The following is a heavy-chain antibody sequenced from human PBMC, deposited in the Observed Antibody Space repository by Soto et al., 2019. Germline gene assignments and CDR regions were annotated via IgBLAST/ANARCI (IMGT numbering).Heavy chain of an antibody. CDR1: GGTFRNYP. V-gene: IGHV1-69*08. CDR3: ARVPLVVFNYFES. Sequence: QVQLVQSGAEVKKPGSSVKVSCKASGGTFRNYPINWVRQAPGQGLEWMGSIFPLTDTPHYAQNFQARLTISADKARSTAYMELSSLTSDDTAMYFCARVPLVVFNYFESWGQGTLVTVSS. J-gene: IGHJ4*02. D-gene: IGHD2-15*01. CDR2: IFPLTDTP.